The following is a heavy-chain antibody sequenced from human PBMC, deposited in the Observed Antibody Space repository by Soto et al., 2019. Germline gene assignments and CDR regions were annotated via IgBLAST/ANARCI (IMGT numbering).Heavy chain of an antibody. CDR3: ATDFVEEYPYYFDY. D-gene: IGHD2-15*01. CDR2: FDPEDGET. Sequence: VKVSCKVSGYTLTELSMHWVRQAPGKGLEWMGGFDPEDGETIYAQKFQGRVTMTEDTSTDTAYMELSSLRSEDTAVYYCATDFVEEYPYYFDYWGQGTLVTVSS. V-gene: IGHV1-24*01. J-gene: IGHJ4*02. CDR1: GYTLTELS.